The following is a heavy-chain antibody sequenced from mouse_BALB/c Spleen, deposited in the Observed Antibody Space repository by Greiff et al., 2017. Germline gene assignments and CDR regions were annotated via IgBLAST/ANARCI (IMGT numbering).Heavy chain of an antibody. J-gene: IGHJ1*01. CDR1: GFTFNTYA. CDR2: IRSKSNNYAT. CDR3: VRQGWYFDV. V-gene: IGHV10-1*02. Sequence: EVQRVESGGGLVQPKGSLKLSCAASGFTFNTYAKNWVRQAPGKGLEWVARIRSKSNNYATYYADSVKDRFTISRDDSQSMHYLQMNNLKTEDTAMYYCVRQGWYFDVWGAGTTVTVSS.